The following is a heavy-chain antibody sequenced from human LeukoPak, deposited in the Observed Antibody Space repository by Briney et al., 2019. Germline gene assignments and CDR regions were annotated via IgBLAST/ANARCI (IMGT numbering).Heavy chain of an antibody. Sequence: GGSLRLSYAASGFSVSSTYMSWVRQAPGKGLEWVSLMYSHGLTSYGDSVRGRFTISRDTSKNTLHLQMNSLRAEDTAIYYCVRDIGSYPPEKWGQGTLVTVSS. CDR2: MYSHGLT. CDR1: GFSVSSTY. D-gene: IGHD1-26*01. V-gene: IGHV3-53*01. CDR3: VRDIGSYPPEK. J-gene: IGHJ4*02.